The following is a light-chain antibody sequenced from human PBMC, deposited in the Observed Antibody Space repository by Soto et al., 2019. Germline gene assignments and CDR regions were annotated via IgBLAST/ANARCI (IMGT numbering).Light chain of an antibody. CDR1: TSNIANYA. CDR2: YND. CDR3: AAWDDTLNGPV. Sequence: QSVLTQPPSVSAAPRQRVTISCSGSTSNIANYAVNWCQQFPGKAPKLLIYYNDLVPSGISDRFSGSKSGTSASLAISGLQSEDEADYYCAAWDDTLNGPVFGGGTQLTVL. V-gene: IGLV1-36*01. J-gene: IGLJ2*01.